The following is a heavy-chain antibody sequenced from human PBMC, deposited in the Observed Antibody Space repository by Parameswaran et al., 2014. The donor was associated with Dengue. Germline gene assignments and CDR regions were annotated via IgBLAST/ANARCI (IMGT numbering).Heavy chain of an antibody. CDR2: INPNSGGT. Sequence: WVRQAPGQGLEWMGWINPNSGGTNYAQKFQGRVTMTRDTSISTAYMELSRLRSDDTAVYYCARDRRNGQRFLEWSEYYFDYWGQGTLVTVSS. D-gene: IGHD3-3*01. CDR3: ARDRRNGQRFLEWSEYYFDY. V-gene: IGHV1-2*02. J-gene: IGHJ4*02.